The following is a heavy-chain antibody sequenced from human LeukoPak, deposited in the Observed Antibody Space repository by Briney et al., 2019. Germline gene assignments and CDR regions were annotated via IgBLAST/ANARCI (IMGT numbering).Heavy chain of an antibody. CDR1: GYTFTNYA. D-gene: IGHD2-15*01. Sequence: GASVKVSCKASGYTFTNYAMSWVRQAPGQGLEWMGWINTDTGNPTYAQGFTGRFVLSLDTSVSTAYLQIGSLKADDTAVYYCARGRYCSGGSCYGDYWGQGSLVTVSS. CDR3: ARGRYCSGGSCYGDY. J-gene: IGHJ4*02. V-gene: IGHV7-4-1*01. CDR2: INTDTGNP.